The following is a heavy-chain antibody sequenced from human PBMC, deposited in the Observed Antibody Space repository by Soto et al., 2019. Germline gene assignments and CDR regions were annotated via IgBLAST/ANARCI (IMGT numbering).Heavy chain of an antibody. CDR2: INHSGST. V-gene: IGHV4-34*01. Sequence: QGQLQQWGAGLLNPSETLSLTCAVYGGYFSGYYWSWIRQPPGKGLEWIGEINHSGSTNYNPSLKGRVTISEDTSKNQFSLKQSPVTGADTAVYYLSRGGEIATRSGLDYWGQATLVTVS. J-gene: IGHJ4*02. CDR3: SRGGEIATRSGLDY. CDR1: GGYFSGYY. D-gene: IGHD3-16*01.